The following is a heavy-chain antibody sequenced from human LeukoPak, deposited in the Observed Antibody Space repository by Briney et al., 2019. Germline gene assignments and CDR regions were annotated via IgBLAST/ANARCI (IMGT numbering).Heavy chain of an antibody. CDR3: AGVRVGPAAISYYYYGMDV. J-gene: IGHJ6*02. CDR1: GFTFSSYA. Sequence: GGSLRLSCAASGFTFSSYAMHWVRQAPGKGLEWVAVISYDGSNKYYADSVKGRFTISRDNSKNTLYLQMNSLRAEDTAVYYCAGVRVGPAAISYYYYGMDVWGQGTTVTVSS. V-gene: IGHV3-30-3*01. CDR2: ISYDGSNK. D-gene: IGHD2-2*01.